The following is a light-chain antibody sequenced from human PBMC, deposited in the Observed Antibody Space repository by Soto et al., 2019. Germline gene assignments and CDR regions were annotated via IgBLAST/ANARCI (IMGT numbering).Light chain of an antibody. CDR2: GAS. Sequence: EIVMTQSPATLSVSPGERATLSCRASHSVSSNLAWYQQKPGQAPRLLIYGASTRATGIPARFSGSGSGTEFTLTISSLQSEDFAVYYCQQYNNWPPGVTFGGGTKVVIK. CDR3: QQYNNWPPGVT. V-gene: IGKV3-15*01. J-gene: IGKJ4*01. CDR1: HSVSSN.